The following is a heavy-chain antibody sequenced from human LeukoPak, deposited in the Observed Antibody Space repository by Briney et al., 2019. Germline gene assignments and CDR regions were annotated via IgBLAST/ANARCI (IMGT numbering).Heavy chain of an antibody. CDR3: AKVAIGGSYYGAFDI. J-gene: IGHJ3*02. D-gene: IGHD1-26*01. V-gene: IGHV3-23*01. CDR2: ISGSGGSA. Sequence: PGGSLRLSCAASGFTFSSYAMSWVRQAPGKGLEWVSAISGSGGSAYYADSVKGRFTISRDNSKNTLYLQMNSLRAEDTAVYHCAKVAIGGSYYGAFDIWGQGTMVTVSS. CDR1: GFTFSSYA.